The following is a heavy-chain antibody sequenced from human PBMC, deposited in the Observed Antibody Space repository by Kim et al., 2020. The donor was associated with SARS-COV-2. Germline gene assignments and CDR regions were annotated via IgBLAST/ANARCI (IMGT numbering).Heavy chain of an antibody. J-gene: IGHJ6*01. CDR2: INAGDGNT. CDR3: ARGPDYGDYSYYYYYGIDV. D-gene: IGHD4-17*01. CDR1: GYTFSSYV. V-gene: IGHV1-3*01. Sequence: ASVKVSCKASGYTFSSYVMHWVRQAPGQRLEWMGWINAGDGNTKYSQKFQGRVTLTRDTSASTAYMELTSLRFEDTAVYYCARGPDYGDYSYYYYYGIDV.